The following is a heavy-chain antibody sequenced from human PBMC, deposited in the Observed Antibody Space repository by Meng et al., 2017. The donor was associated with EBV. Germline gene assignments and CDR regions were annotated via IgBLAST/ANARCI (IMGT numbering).Heavy chain of an antibody. CDR2: IYDGGTT. D-gene: IGHD2-15*01. J-gene: IGHJ4*02. V-gene: IGHV4-61*01. CDR1: GASVRGGTYH. CDR3: AKSRSSTPGLVDY. Sequence: SCSGLVEPAEALLLAGTVSGASVRGGTYHWSWIRQPPVKELECIGYIYDGGTTIDNPSLKSRVTILVDASKNQFSLKLSSVTTADTAVYYCAKSRSSTPGLVDYWGQGTLVTVSS.